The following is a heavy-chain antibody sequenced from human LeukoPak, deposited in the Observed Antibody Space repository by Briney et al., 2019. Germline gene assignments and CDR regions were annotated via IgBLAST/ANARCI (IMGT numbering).Heavy chain of an antibody. D-gene: IGHD4-17*01. CDR2: IFYSGST. J-gene: IGHJ4*02. V-gene: IGHV4-61*01. Sequence: SETLSLTCTVSGGSVSSGSCYWSWIRQPPEKGLEWIGSIFYSGSTNYNPSLKSRVTISVDTSKNQFSLKLSSVTAADTAVYYCARGGSLYGDYEIDYWGQGTLVTVSS. CDR3: ARGGSLYGDYEIDY. CDR1: GGSVSSGSCY.